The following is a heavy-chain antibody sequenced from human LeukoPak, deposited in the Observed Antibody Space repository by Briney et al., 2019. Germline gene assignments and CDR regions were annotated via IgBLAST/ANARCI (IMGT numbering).Heavy chain of an antibody. D-gene: IGHD6-13*01. V-gene: IGHV3-23*01. Sequence: GGSLRLSCAASGLTFSSYSMTWVRQAPGKGLEWVSGISASGGETWYPDSVKGRFTISRDNSKNTLFLQMNSLRVEDTAIYYCAKDAAGPEYWGQGTLVTVSS. CDR3: AKDAAGPEY. J-gene: IGHJ4*02. CDR1: GLTFSSYS. CDR2: ISASGGET.